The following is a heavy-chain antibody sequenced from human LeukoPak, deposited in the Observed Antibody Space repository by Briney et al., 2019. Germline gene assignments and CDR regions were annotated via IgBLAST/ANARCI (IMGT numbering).Heavy chain of an antibody. D-gene: IGHD5-24*01. Sequence: GASVKVSCKASGYTFTSYGISWVRQAPGQGLEWMGWISAYNGNTNYAQKLQGRVTMTTDTSTSTAYMELRSLRSDDTAVYYCARGPSLYGEMATMPFDYWGQGTLVTVSS. J-gene: IGHJ4*02. V-gene: IGHV1-18*01. CDR2: ISAYNGNT. CDR3: ARGPSLYGEMATMPFDY. CDR1: GYTFTSYG.